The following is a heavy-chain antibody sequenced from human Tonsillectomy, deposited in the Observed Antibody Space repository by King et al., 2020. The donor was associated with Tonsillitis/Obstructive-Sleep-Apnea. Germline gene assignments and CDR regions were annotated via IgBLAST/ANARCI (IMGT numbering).Heavy chain of an antibody. CDR1: GGSISSYY. CDR2: ISYSGST. Sequence: QLQESGPGLVKPSETLSLTCTVSGGSISSYYWSWIQQPPGKGLEWIGYISYSGSTNYNPSLKSRVTISVDTSKNQFSLKLSSVTAADTAVYYCARDMLLEAGGDAFDIWGQGTMVTASS. CDR3: ARDMLLEAGGDAFDI. J-gene: IGHJ3*02. D-gene: IGHD2-8*01. V-gene: IGHV4-59*01.